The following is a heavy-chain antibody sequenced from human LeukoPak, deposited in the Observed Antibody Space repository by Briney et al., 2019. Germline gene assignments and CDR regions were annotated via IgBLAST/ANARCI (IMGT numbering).Heavy chain of an antibody. J-gene: IGHJ4*02. V-gene: IGHV3-53*01. D-gene: IGHD1-26*01. CDR3: AKDVGMTVGATDY. CDR2: LYTGGST. CDR1: GFTVYSNY. Sequence: GGSLRLSCAASGFTVYSNYMSWVRQAPGKGLEWVSVLYTGGSTYYADSVKGRFTISRDNSKNTLYLQMNSLRAEDTAVYYCAKDVGMTVGATDYWGQGTLVTVSS.